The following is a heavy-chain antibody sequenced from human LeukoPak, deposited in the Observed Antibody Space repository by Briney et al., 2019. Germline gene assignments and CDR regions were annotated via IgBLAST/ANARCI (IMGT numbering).Heavy chain of an antibody. Sequence: EASVKVSCKASGYTFSDYGVTWVRQAPGQGLEWMGWISTYNGNTNYAQNLQGRVTMTTDTSTSTAYMELRSLRSDDTAVYYCARDKNWDLEYWGQGTLVTVSS. CDR2: ISTYNGNT. CDR3: ARDKNWDLEY. D-gene: IGHD7-27*01. CDR1: GYTFSDYG. V-gene: IGHV1-18*01. J-gene: IGHJ4*02.